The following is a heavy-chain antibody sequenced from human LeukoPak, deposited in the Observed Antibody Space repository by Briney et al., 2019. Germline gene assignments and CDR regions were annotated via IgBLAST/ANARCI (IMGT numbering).Heavy chain of an antibody. J-gene: IGHJ4*02. CDR3: ARAFSGYDYDY. V-gene: IGHV1-69*02. Sequence: GASVKVSCKASGGTFSSYTISWVRQAPGQGLEWMGRIIPILGIANYAQKFQGRVTITADKYASTAYMELSSLRSEDTAVYYCARAFSGYDYDYWGQGTLVTVSS. CDR1: GGTFSSYT. CDR2: IIPILGIA. D-gene: IGHD5-12*01.